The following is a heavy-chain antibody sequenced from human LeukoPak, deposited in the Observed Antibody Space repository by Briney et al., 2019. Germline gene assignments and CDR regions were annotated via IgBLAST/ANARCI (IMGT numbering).Heavy chain of an antibody. CDR2: MNPASGNT. Sequence: ASVKVSCKASGYTFTSYDINWVRQATGQGLEWMGYMNPASGNTGYAQKFQGRATMTTDTSISTAYMELSSLRSEDTAIYYCARVPREIASIWGQGTIVTVSS. CDR1: GYTFTSYD. CDR3: ARVPREIASI. J-gene: IGHJ3*02. V-gene: IGHV1-8*01. D-gene: IGHD3-16*02.